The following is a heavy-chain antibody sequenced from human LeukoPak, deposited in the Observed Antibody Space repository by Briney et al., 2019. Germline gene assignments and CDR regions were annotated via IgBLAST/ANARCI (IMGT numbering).Heavy chain of an antibody. CDR3: ATGYSSSWPRRRLGY. CDR1: RYSLSELS. V-gene: IGHV1-24*01. J-gene: IGHJ4*02. D-gene: IGHD6-13*01. Sequence: ASVKVSCKVSRYSLSELSIHWVRQAPGKGLEWMGGFDPEDDEAIYAQSLQGRVTMTENTSTDTAYMELSSLRSEDTAVYYCATGYSSSWPRRRLGYWGQGTLVTVSS. CDR2: FDPEDDEA.